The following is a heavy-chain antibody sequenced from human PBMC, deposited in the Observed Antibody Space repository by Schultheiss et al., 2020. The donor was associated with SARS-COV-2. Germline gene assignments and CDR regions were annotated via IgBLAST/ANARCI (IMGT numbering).Heavy chain of an antibody. CDR1: GFTFSNYE. J-gene: IGHJ5*02. CDR3: ARGEVLCNMTSCYPGWVDP. V-gene: IGHV3-23*01. Sequence: GGSLRLSCAASGFTFSNYELNWVRQAPGKGLEWVSAISGSGGSTYYADSVKGRFTISRDNSKNTLYLQMNSLRAEDTAVYYCARGEVLCNMTSCYPGWVDPWGQGTLVTVSS. CDR2: ISGSGGST. D-gene: IGHD2-2*01.